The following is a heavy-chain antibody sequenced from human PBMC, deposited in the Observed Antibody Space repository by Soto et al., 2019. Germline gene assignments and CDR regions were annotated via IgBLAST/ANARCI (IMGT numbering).Heavy chain of an antibody. V-gene: IGHV4-39*01. Sequence: ETLSLTCTVSGGSMSTTNYLWDWIRQPPGKGPEWIGSGPTNYNPSLRGRATISLDTPKNQFSLKLTSVTAADTAVYYCATYGGDTGRFDYWGQGILVTVS. D-gene: IGHD4-17*01. CDR3: ATYGGDTGRFDY. CDR2: SGPT. CDR1: GGSMSTTNYL. J-gene: IGHJ4*02.